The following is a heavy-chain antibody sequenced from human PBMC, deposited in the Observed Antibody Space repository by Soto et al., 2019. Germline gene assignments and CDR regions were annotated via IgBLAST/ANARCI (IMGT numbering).Heavy chain of an antibody. J-gene: IGHJ4*02. CDR1: GFTFSSYA. V-gene: IGHV3-30-3*01. CDR3: AREGRDGYKIFDY. CDR2: ISYDGSNK. D-gene: IGHD5-12*01. Sequence: PGGSLRLSCAASGFTFSSYAMHWVRQAPGKGLEWVAVISYDGSNKYYADSVKGRFTISRDNSKNTLYLQMNSLRAEDTAVYYCAREGRDGYKIFDYWGQGTLVTVPQ.